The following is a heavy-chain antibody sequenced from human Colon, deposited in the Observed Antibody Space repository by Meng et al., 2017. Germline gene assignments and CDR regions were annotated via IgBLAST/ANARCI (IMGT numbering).Heavy chain of an antibody. CDR3: AGGPYSGSYLNWFDP. J-gene: IGHJ5*02. CDR1: GGSISSGDYY. D-gene: IGHD1-26*01. V-gene: IGHV4-30-4*01. Sequence: QLQLQESGSGLVKPSQILSLTCTVSGGSISSGDYYWGWIRQPPGKGLEWIGYIYYSGSTYYNPSLKSRVTISVDTSKNQFSLKLSSVTAADTAVYYCAGGPYSGSYLNWFDPWGQGTLVTVSS. CDR2: IYYSGST.